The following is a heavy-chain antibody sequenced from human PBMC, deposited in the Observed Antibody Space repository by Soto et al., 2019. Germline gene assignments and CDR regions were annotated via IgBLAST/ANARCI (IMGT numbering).Heavy chain of an antibody. CDR2: IGTAADT. J-gene: IGHJ4*02. D-gene: IGHD3-10*01. Sequence: EVQLVESGGGLVQPGGSLRLSCAASGFTFSNYDMYWVRQATGKGLEWVSAIGTAADTYYPGSVQGRFIISREDAKNSLYLQMNSLRVGDTAVHYCVRSRGGEYFGEQLSWGQGTLVTVSS. CDR1: GFTFSNYD. CDR3: VRSRGGEYFGEQLS. V-gene: IGHV3-13*04.